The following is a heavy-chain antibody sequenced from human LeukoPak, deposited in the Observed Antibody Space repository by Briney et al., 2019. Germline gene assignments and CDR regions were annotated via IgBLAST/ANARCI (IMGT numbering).Heavy chain of an antibody. CDR2: INPSGGST. Sequence: GASVKVSCKASGYTFTSYYMHWVRQAPGQGPEWMGIINPSGGSTSYAQKFQGRVTMTRDTSTSTVYMELSSLRSEDTAVYYCARGFSMVRGVLYYFDYWGQGTLVTVSS. J-gene: IGHJ4*02. V-gene: IGHV1-46*01. CDR3: ARGFSMVRGVLYYFDY. CDR1: GYTFTSYY. D-gene: IGHD3-10*01.